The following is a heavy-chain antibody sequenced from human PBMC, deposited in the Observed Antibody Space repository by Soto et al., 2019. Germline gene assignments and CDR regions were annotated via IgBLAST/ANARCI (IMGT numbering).Heavy chain of an antibody. CDR3: ARDEEDYDFWSGYFGYYYYGMDV. J-gene: IGHJ6*02. CDR2: IIPIFGTA. D-gene: IGHD3-3*01. Sequence: ASVKVACKASGGTFSSYAISWVRQAPGQGLEWMGGIIPIFGTANYAQKFQGRVTITADKSTSKAYMELSSLRSEDTAVYYCARDEEDYDFWSGYFGYYYYGMDVWGQGTTVTVSS. CDR1: GGTFSSYA. V-gene: IGHV1-69*06.